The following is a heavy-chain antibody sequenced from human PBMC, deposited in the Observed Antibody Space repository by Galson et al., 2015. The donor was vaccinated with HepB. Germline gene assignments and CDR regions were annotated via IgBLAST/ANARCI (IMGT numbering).Heavy chain of an antibody. V-gene: IGHV2-70*01. CDR2: IDWDDDK. D-gene: IGHD3-16*02. CDR1: GFSLSTSGMC. CDR3: ARIRAITFGGVIAPGDLYYYGMDV. J-gene: IGHJ6*02. Sequence: PALVKPTQTLTLTCTFSGFSLSTSGMCVSWIRQPPGKALEWLALIDWDDDKYYSTSLKTRLTISKDTSKNQVVLTMTNMDPVDTATYYCARIRAITFGGVIAPGDLYYYGMDVWGQGTTVTVSS.